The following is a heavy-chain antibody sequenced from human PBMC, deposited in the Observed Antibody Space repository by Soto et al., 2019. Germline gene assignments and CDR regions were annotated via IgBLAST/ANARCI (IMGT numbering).Heavy chain of an antibody. CDR1: GGSFSGYY. D-gene: IGHD2-2*01. CDR3: AREAIVVVPAAFYYYYYGMDV. Sequence: SETLSLTCAVYGGSFSGYYWSWIRQPPGKGLEWIGEINHSGSTNYNPSLKSRVTISVDTSKNQFSLKLSSVTAADTAVYYCAREAIVVVPAAFYYYYYGMDVWGQGTTVTVS. J-gene: IGHJ6*02. CDR2: INHSGST. V-gene: IGHV4-34*01.